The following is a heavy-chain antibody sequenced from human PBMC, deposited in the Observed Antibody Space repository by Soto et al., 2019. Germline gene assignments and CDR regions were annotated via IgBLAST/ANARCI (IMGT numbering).Heavy chain of an antibody. J-gene: IGHJ6*02. Sequence: GASVKVSCKASGYTFTGYYMHWVRQAPGQGLEWMGWINPNSGGTNYAQKFQGRVTMTRDTSISTAYMELSRLRSDDTAVYYCARVFAVPAAITGGGYYYYGMDVWGQGTTVTVSS. D-gene: IGHD2-2*01. CDR2: INPNSGGT. V-gene: IGHV1-2*02. CDR1: GYTFTGYY. CDR3: ARVFAVPAAITGGGYYYYGMDV.